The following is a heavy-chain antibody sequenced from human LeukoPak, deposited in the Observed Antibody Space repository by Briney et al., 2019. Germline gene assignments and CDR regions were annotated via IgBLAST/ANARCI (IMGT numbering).Heavy chain of an antibody. Sequence: GESLKISCKGSGYSFTTFWIGWVRQMPGKGLEWMGIIYPADSDTRYSPSFQGRVTISADKSIITAYLQWSSLKASDTAMYYCARLPTTYGSQTYFDYWGQGNMVTVSS. CDR1: GYSFTTFW. CDR3: ARLPTTYGSQTYFDY. J-gene: IGHJ4*02. CDR2: IYPADSDT. D-gene: IGHD3-10*01. V-gene: IGHV5-51*01.